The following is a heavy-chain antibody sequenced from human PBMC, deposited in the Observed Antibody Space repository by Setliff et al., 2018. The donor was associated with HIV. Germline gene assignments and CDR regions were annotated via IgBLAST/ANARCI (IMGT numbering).Heavy chain of an antibody. CDR3: ARAVVYCAGDCYRLDS. CDR2: IHTSGST. D-gene: IGHD2-21*02. CDR1: GGSVSSGAYY. V-gene: IGHV4-61*09. Sequence: SETLSLTCTVSGGSVSSGAYYWSWIRQPAGKGLEWIGHIHTSGSTNYHPSLKSRVTISLDTSRNQVSLKMSSVTAADTAVYYCARAVVYCAGDCYRLDSWGQGTLVTVSS. J-gene: IGHJ4*02.